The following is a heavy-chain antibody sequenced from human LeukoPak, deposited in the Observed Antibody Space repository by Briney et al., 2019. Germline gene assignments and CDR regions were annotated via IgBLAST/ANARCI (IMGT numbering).Heavy chain of an antibody. CDR1: GFTFSSYW. Sequence: GGSLRLSCAASGFTFSSYWMSWVRQAPGKGLEWVANIKQDGSEKYYVDSVKGRFTISRDNAKNSLYLQMNSLRAEDTAVYYCARVWAIYDFWSLGAFDIWGQGTMVTVSS. J-gene: IGHJ3*02. CDR2: IKQDGSEK. V-gene: IGHV3-7*01. CDR3: ARVWAIYDFWSLGAFDI. D-gene: IGHD3-3*01.